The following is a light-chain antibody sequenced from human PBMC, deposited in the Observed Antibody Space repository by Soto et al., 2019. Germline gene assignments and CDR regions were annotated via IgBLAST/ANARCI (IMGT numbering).Light chain of an antibody. CDR3: QLYNSYSRT. CDR2: DAS. J-gene: IGKJ1*01. V-gene: IGKV1-5*01. Sequence: DIQMTQSPSTLSASVGDRVTITCRASQSISSWSAWYQQKPGKAPKLLTYDASSLEGGVPSRFSGSGSGTEFALTISSLQPDDFATYYCQLYNSYSRTFGQGTKV. CDR1: QSISSW.